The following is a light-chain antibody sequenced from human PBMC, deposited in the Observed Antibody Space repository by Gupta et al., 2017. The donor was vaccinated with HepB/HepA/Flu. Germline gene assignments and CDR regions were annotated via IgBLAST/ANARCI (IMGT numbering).Light chain of an antibody. V-gene: IGKV1-33*01. CDR3: QQYYNIPLT. CDR2: DAS. Sequence: DIQVTQSPSSLSASIGDRVTITCQASQDINNFLNWYQQKPGKAPKLLIYDASNLQTGVPSRFSGSGSGTNFIFTISSRQPEDIATYFCQQYYNIPLTFGGGTRVEFK. J-gene: IGKJ4*01. CDR1: QDINNF.